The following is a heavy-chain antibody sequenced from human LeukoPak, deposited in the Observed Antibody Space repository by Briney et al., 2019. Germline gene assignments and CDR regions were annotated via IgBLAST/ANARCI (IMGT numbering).Heavy chain of an antibody. J-gene: IGHJ4*02. D-gene: IGHD3-9*01. Sequence: SQTLSLTCAISGDSVSSNNGAWNWIRQSPSRGLGWLGRTYYRSKWYNDYAESLITRITISPVTSKNQFSLQLYSVTPEDTAVYSCARYVGTTGWHTFDYWGQGTLVTVSS. V-gene: IGHV6-1*01. CDR1: GDSVSSNNGA. CDR2: TYYRSKWYN. CDR3: ARYVGTTGWHTFDY.